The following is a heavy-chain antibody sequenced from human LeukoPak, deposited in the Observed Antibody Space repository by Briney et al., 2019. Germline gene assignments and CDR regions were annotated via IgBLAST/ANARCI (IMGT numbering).Heavy chain of an antibody. D-gene: IGHD2-15*01. CDR3: AKDPLDCSGGSCYPLDY. V-gene: IGHV3-21*01. CDR1: GFTFSSYS. Sequence: GGSLRLSCAASGFTFSSYSMNWVRQAPGKGLEWVSSISSSSSYIYYADSVKGRFTISRDNSKNTLYLQMNSLRAEDTAVYYCAKDPLDCSGGSCYPLDYWGQGTLVTVSS. J-gene: IGHJ4*02. CDR2: ISSSSSYI.